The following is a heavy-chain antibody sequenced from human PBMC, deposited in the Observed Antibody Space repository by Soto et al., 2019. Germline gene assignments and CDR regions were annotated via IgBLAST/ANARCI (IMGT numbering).Heavy chain of an antibody. CDR1: GGSISSSNW. CDR3: AINSSPYYFDY. D-gene: IGHD6-6*01. J-gene: IGHJ4*02. CDR2: IYHSGST. V-gene: IGHV4-4*02. Sequence: SETLSLTCAVSGGSISSSNWWSWVRQPPGKGLEWIGEIYHSGSTNYNPSLKSRVTISVDKSKNQCSLKLSSVTAADTAVYYCAINSSPYYFDYWGQGTLVTVSS.